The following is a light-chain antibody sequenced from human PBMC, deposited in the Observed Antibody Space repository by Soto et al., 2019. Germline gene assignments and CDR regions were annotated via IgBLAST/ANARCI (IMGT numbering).Light chain of an antibody. CDR2: DVG. CDR1: FSDVGGYNY. Sequence: QSVLTQPASVSGSPGQSITISCTGTFSDVGGYNYVSWYQQHPGKAPKLMIQDVGNRPSGVSDRFSGSKSGNTASLTISGLQAEDEAYYYCSSYTTSTTVLFGGGTKLTVL. CDR3: SSYTTSTTVL. J-gene: IGLJ2*01. V-gene: IGLV2-14*03.